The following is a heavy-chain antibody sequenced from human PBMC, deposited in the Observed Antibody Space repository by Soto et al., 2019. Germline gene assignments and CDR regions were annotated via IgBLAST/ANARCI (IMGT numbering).Heavy chain of an antibody. CDR2: IIPIFGTA. J-gene: IGHJ5*02. V-gene: IGHV1-69*01. CDR3: ARGWDHYDSSGLRTWFDP. Sequence: QVQLVQSGAEVKKPGSSVKVSCKASGGTFSDYGIHWVRLAPGQGLEWMGGIIPIFGTANYAQKFQGRVTIFADESTTTTYMELSSLRSEDSAMYYCARGWDHYDSSGLRTWFDPWGQGTLVTVSS. CDR1: GGTFSDYG. D-gene: IGHD3-22*01.